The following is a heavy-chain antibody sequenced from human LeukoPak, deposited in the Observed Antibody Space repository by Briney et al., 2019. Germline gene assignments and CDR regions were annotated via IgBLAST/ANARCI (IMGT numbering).Heavy chain of an antibody. CDR2: IYHSGTT. J-gene: IGHJ4*02. CDR3: ARDPSRSCSGNSCYSN. Sequence: PSETLSLTCTVPGGSISSGGYYWSWIRQPPGKGLEWIGYIYHSGTTYYNPSLKSRVTISVDTYNNQFSLKLTSVTAADTAVYYCARDPSRSCSGNSCYSNWGQGTLVIVSS. CDR1: GGSISSGGYY. D-gene: IGHD2-15*01. V-gene: IGHV4-30-2*01.